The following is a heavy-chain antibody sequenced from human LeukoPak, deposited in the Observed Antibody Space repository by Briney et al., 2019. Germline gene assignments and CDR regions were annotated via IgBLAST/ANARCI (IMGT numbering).Heavy chain of an antibody. V-gene: IGHV4-59*08. CDR1: GGSISSYY. J-gene: IGHJ4*02. D-gene: IGHD2-8*02. CDR3: AGHHPHNTVDF. CDR2: ISDIGSI. Sequence: SETLSLTCTVSGGSISSYYWSWIRQPPGKGLEWIAYISDIGSINYNPSLKSRVTISLDTSKNQFSLKLSSVTAADTAVYYCAGHHPHNTVDFWGQGTLVTVSS.